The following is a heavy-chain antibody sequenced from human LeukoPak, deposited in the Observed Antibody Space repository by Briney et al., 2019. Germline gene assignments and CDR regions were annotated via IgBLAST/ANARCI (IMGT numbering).Heavy chain of an antibody. CDR2: IYSGGST. V-gene: IGHV3-66*01. CDR1: GFTVSSNY. J-gene: IGHJ6*02. CDR3: ATLRVVELYYGMDV. D-gene: IGHD1-7*01. Sequence: GGSLRLSCAASGFTVSSNYMSWVRQAPGKGLEWVSVIYSGGSTYYADSVKGRFTISRDNSKNTLYLQMNSLRAEDTAVYYCATLRVVELYYGMDVWGQGTTVTVSS.